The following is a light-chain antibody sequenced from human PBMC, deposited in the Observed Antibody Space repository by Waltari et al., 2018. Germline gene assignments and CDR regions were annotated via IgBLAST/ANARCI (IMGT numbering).Light chain of an antibody. J-gene: IGLJ3*02. CDR1: SSDVGGYNY. CDR3: CLYAGSYPWV. CDR2: DVS. V-gene: IGLV2-11*01. Sequence: QSALTQPRSVSGSPGQSVTISCTGTSSDVGGYNYVSWYQQHPGKAPKLMIYDVSKRPSGVPDRFSGSKSGNTASLTISGLQAEDEADYYCCLYAGSYPWVFGGGTKLTVL.